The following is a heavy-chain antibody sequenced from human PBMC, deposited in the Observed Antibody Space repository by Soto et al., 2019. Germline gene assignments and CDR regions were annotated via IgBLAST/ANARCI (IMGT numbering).Heavy chain of an antibody. Sequence: GESLKISCAASGFTFSSYSMNWVRQAPGKGLEWVSYISSSSSTIYYADSVKGRFTISRDNAKNSLYLQMNSLRAEDTAVYYCARSQRGVGATTGFDPWGQGTLVTVSS. CDR2: ISSSSSTI. V-gene: IGHV3-48*04. CDR1: GFTFSSYS. D-gene: IGHD1-26*01. J-gene: IGHJ5*02. CDR3: ARSQRGVGATTGFDP.